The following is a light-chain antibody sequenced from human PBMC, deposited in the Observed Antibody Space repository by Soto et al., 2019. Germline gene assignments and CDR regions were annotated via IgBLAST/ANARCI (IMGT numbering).Light chain of an antibody. V-gene: IGKV3-20*01. CDR1: QSVTSTY. Sequence: VLTHSPGTLSLSPGERATLSCRASQSVTSTYLAWYQQKPGQAPRLLIYGASNRATGIPDRFSGSGSGTDFSLTISRLEPEDFAVYYCQQYGSSRTFGQGTKVDIK. CDR3: QQYGSSRT. CDR2: GAS. J-gene: IGKJ1*01.